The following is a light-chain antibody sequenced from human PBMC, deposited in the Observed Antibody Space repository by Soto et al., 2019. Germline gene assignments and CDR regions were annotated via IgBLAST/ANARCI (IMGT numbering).Light chain of an antibody. CDR2: GAS. Sequence: EVVLTQSPATLSFSPGDRATLSCRASQSVSSHFAWYQQKPGQAPRLLIYGASSRATGIPDRFSGSGSGTDFTLTISRLEPEDFAVYYCQQYGSSPPITCGQGTRREIK. J-gene: IGKJ5*01. CDR3: QQYGSSPPIT. V-gene: IGKV3-20*01. CDR1: QSVSSH.